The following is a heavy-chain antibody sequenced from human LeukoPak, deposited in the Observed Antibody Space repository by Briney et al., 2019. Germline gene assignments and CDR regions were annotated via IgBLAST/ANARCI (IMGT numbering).Heavy chain of an antibody. D-gene: IGHD2-2*01. CDR3: ASWGYCSSTSCYENFDY. J-gene: IGHJ4*02. Sequence: ASVKVSCKASGYTFTSYGISWVRQAPGQGLEWMGGIIPIFGTANYAQKFQGRVTITADESTSTAYMELSSLRSEDTAVYYCASWGYCSSTSCYENFDYWGQGTLVTVSS. V-gene: IGHV1-69*13. CDR1: GYTFTSYG. CDR2: IIPIFGTA.